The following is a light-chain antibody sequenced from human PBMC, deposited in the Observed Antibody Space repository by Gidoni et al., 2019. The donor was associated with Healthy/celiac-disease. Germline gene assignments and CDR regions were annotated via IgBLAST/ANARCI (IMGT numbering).Light chain of an antibody. CDR1: QDISNY. V-gene: IGKV1-33*01. J-gene: IGKJ2*01. CDR3: QQYDNLLLMYT. Sequence: DIQMTQSPSSLSASVGDRVTITCQASQDISNYLNWYQQKPGKAPKLLIYDASNLETGVPSRFSGSGSGTDFTFTISSLQPEDIATYYCQQYDNLLLMYTFXXXTKLEIK. CDR2: DAS.